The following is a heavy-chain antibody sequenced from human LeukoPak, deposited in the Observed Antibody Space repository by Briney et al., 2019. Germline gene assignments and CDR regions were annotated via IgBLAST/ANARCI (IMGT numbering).Heavy chain of an antibody. J-gene: IGHJ5*02. CDR2: IYYTGST. Sequence: PSETLSLTCTVSGGSINSYYWSWIRQPPGGRLEWIGYIYYTGSTNYNPSLKSRATISVDSSKNQFSLKLSSVTAADTAVYYCAKDPHDSSGYPRNWFDPWGQGTLVTVSS. CDR1: GGSINSYY. CDR3: AKDPHDSSGYPRNWFDP. V-gene: IGHV4-59*12. D-gene: IGHD3-22*01.